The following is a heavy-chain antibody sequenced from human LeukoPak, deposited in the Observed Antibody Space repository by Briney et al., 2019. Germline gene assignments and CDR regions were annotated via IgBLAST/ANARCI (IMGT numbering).Heavy chain of an antibody. Sequence: ASVKVSCKASGYTFTSYDINWVRQATGQGLEWMGWMNPNSGNTGYAQKFQGRATMTRNTSISTAYMELSSLRSEDTAVYYCARGVRGYYDSSGYYFNDAFDIWGQGTMVTVSS. CDR3: ARGVRGYYDSSGYYFNDAFDI. V-gene: IGHV1-8*01. D-gene: IGHD3-22*01. J-gene: IGHJ3*02. CDR2: MNPNSGNT. CDR1: GYTFTSYD.